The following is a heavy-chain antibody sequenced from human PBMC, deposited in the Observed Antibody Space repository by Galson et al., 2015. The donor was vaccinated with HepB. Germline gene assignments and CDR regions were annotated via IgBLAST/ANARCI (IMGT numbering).Heavy chain of an antibody. CDR3: AQEWGCNGNNCHNLRGY. Sequence: SLRLSCAASGFTMSDYAMAWVRQAPGKGLEWVSSVTRGNYIYYTESVKGRFTISRDISRNILYLQVNSLRVEDTAVYYCAQEWGCNGNNCHNLRGYWGQGTRVTVSS. V-gene: IGHV3-23*01. D-gene: IGHD2-2*02. CDR2: VTRGNYI. J-gene: IGHJ4*02. CDR1: GFTMSDYA.